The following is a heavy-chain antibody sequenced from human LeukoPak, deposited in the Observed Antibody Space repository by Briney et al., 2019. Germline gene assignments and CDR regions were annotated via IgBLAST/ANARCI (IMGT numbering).Heavy chain of an antibody. Sequence: GGSLRLSCAASGFTFSSYAIHWVRQAPGKGLEWVAVISYDGSNKYNADSVKGRFTISRDNSKNTLYLQMNSLRAEDTAVYYCARRTTKKNYSDFILDYWGQGPLVTVSS. D-gene: IGHD4-11*01. J-gene: IGHJ4*02. CDR2: ISYDGSNK. CDR1: GFTFSSYA. CDR3: ARRTTKKNYSDFILDY. V-gene: IGHV3-30*04.